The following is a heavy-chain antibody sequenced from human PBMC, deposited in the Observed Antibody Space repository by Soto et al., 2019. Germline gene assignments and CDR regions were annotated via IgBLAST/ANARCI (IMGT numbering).Heavy chain of an antibody. Sequence: GASVKVSCKASGYTFTSYDINGVRQATGQGPEWMGWMNPDSGHTGYVQKFQGRVTMTRNTAISTAYMELSSLRSEDTVVYYCARSGGGSNVNFDYWGQGTQVTVSS. CDR2: MNPDSGHT. V-gene: IGHV1-8*01. CDR3: ARSGGGSNVNFDY. J-gene: IGHJ4*02. CDR1: GYTFTSYD. D-gene: IGHD2-15*01.